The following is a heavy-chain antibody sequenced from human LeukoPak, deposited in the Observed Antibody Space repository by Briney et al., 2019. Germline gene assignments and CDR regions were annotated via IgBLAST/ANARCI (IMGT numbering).Heavy chain of an antibody. Sequence: PSETLSLTCTVSGGSISSSSYYWGWIRQPPGKGLEWFGSIYYSGSTYYNPSLKSRVTISVDTSKNQFSLKLSSVTAADTAVYYCARRDRGGILTGFFLPFDYWGQGTLVTVSS. CDR3: ARRDRGGILTGFFLPFDY. CDR2: IYYSGST. V-gene: IGHV4-39*01. CDR1: GGSISSSSYY. J-gene: IGHJ4*02. D-gene: IGHD3-9*01.